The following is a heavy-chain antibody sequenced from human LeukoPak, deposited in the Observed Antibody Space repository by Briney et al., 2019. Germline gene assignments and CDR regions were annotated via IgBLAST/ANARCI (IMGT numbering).Heavy chain of an antibody. D-gene: IGHD3-9*01. CDR3: ARVMAIEPGIPREYYDILTGYNHYYYYYMDV. Sequence: AASVKVSCKASGYTFTSYDINWVRQATGQGLEWMGWMNPNRGNTGYAQKFQGRVTMTRNTSISTAYMEQSSLRSEDTAVYYCARVMAIEPGIPREYYDILTGYNHYYYYYMDVWGKGTTVTISS. CDR1: GYTFTSYD. V-gene: IGHV1-8*01. CDR2: MNPNRGNT. J-gene: IGHJ6*03.